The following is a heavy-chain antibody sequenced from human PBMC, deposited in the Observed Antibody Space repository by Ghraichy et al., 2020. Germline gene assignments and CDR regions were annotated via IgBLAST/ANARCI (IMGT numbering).Heavy chain of an antibody. D-gene: IGHD3-10*01. CDR1: GFTFSSYE. CDR2: ISSSGTNI. J-gene: IGHJ4*02. CDR3: ARGARGSGSYYPDY. V-gene: IGHV3-48*03. Sequence: GGSLRLSCAASGFTFSSYEMNWVRQAPGTGLGWVSYISSSGTNIYYADSVKGRFTISRDNAKNSLYLQMNSLRAEDTAVYYCARGARGSGSYYPDYWGQGTLVTVSS.